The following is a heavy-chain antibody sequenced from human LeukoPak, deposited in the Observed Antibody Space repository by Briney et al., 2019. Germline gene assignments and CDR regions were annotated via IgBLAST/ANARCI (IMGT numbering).Heavy chain of an antibody. CDR3: ARDRMGAGPTTVDY. CDR1: GFTFSTYW. D-gene: IGHD1-26*01. J-gene: IGHJ4*02. V-gene: IGHV3-74*01. Sequence: PGGSLRPSCAASGFTFSTYWMHWVRQDPGKGLMWVSRIDSAGSSTSYADSAKGRSTISRDNAKNTLYLEMNSLRAEDTAVYYCARDRMGAGPTTVDYWGQGTLVTVSS. CDR2: IDSAGSST.